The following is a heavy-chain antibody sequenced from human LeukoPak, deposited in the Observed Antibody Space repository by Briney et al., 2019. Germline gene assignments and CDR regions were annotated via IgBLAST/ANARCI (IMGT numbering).Heavy chain of an antibody. D-gene: IGHD4-23*01. CDR2: IYHSGST. CDR1: GGSISSGGYS. Sequence: PSQTLSLTCAVSGGSISSGGYSWSWIRQPPGKGLEWIGYIYHSGSTYYNPSLKSRVTISVDRSKNQFSLKLSSVTAADTAVYYCARGGDYGGLYFDYWGQGTLVTVSS. CDR3: ARGGDYGGLYFDY. J-gene: IGHJ4*02. V-gene: IGHV4-30-2*01.